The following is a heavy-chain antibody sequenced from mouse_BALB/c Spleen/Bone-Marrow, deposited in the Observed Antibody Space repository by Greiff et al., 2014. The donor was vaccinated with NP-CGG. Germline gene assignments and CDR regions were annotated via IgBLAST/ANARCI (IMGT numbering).Heavy chain of an antibody. J-gene: IGHJ4*01. Sequence: EVQLQQSGTVLARPGASVKMSCKASGYTFTSYWLHWVKQRPGQGLEWIGAIYPGNSDTSYNQKFKGKAKLTAVTSTSTAYMDLSSLTKEKPAVYYCTRGNTTGVATRAMDYWGQGTSVTVSS. V-gene: IGHV1-5*01. D-gene: IGHD1-1*01. CDR3: TRGNTTGVATRAMDY. CDR1: GYTFTSYW. CDR2: IYPGNSDT.